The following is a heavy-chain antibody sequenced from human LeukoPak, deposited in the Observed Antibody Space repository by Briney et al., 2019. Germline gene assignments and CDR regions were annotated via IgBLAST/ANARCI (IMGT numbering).Heavy chain of an antibody. D-gene: IGHD6-19*01. CDR3: ARQTVAGYFDY. J-gene: IGHJ4*02. CDR1: GGSISSYY. V-gene: IGHV4-59*01. CDR2: IYYSGST. Sequence: SETLSLTCTVSGGSISSYYWSWIRQPPGKGLEWIGYIYYSGSTNYNPSLKSRVTISVDTSKNQFSLKLSSVTAADTAVYYCARQTVAGYFDYSGQVTLLTVSS.